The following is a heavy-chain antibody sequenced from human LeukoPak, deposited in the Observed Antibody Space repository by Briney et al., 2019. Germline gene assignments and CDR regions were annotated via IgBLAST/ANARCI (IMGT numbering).Heavy chain of an antibody. J-gene: IGHJ3*02. V-gene: IGHV1-46*01. CDR2: INPSGGST. CDR3: ATINYGAFDI. Sequence: ASVKVSCKASGYTFTSYYMHWVRQAPGQGLEWMGIINPSGGSTSYAQKFQGRVTMTTDTSTSTAYMELRSLRSDDTAVYYCATINYGAFDIWGQGTMVTVSS. D-gene: IGHD5-24*01. CDR1: GYTFTSYY.